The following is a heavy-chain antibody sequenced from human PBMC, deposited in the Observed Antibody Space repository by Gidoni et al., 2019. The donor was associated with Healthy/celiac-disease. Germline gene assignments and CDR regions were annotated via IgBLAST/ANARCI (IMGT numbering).Heavy chain of an antibody. J-gene: IGHJ4*02. Sequence: QLQLQESGPGLVKPSETLSLTCTVSGGSISSSRYYWGWIRQPPGKGLEWIGSIDYSGSTYYNPSLKSRVTISVDTSKNQFSLKLSSVTAADTAVYYCARRYYYGSMDYWGQGTLVTVSS. D-gene: IGHD3-10*01. CDR2: IDYSGST. CDR1: GGSISSSRYY. V-gene: IGHV4-39*01. CDR3: ARRYYYGSMDY.